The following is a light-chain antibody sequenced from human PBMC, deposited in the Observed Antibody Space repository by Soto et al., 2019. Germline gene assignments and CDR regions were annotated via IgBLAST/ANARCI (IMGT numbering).Light chain of an antibody. CDR3: SSYTSSGTYVV. V-gene: IGLV2-18*02. CDR2: EVT. J-gene: IGLJ2*01. CDR1: SGDVGTYNR. Sequence: QSALTQPPSVSGSPGQSVTISCTGTSGDVGTYNRVSWYQQPPGTAPKLMIYEVTNRPSGVPDRFSGSKSGNTASLTISGLQAEDEANYYCSSYTSSGTYVVFGGGTKLTVL.